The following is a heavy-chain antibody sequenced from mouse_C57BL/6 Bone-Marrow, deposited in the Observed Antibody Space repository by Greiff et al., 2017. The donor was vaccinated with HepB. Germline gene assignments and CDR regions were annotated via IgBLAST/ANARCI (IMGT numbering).Heavy chain of an antibody. Sequence: EVQVVESGGGLVKPGGSLKLSCAASGFTFSDYGMHWVRQAPEKGLEWVAYISSGSSTIYYADTVKGRFTISRDNAKNTLFLQMTSLRSEDTAMYYCARRGYGYDEGHYYAMDYWGQGTSVTVSS. CDR2: ISSGSSTI. CDR3: ARRGYGYDEGHYYAMDY. J-gene: IGHJ4*01. CDR1: GFTFSDYG. D-gene: IGHD2-2*01. V-gene: IGHV5-17*01.